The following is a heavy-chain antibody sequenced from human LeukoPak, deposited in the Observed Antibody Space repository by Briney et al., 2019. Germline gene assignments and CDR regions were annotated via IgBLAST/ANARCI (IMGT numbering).Heavy chain of an antibody. CDR1: GGSFSGYY. Sequence: SETLSLTCAVYGGSFSGYYWSWTRQPPGKGLEWIGEINHSGSTNYNPSLKSRVTISVDTSKNQFSLKLSSVTAADTAVYYCARAGNDILTGYFHYFDYWGQGTLVTVSS. J-gene: IGHJ4*02. CDR3: ARAGNDILTGYFHYFDY. D-gene: IGHD3-9*01. CDR2: INHSGST. V-gene: IGHV4-34*01.